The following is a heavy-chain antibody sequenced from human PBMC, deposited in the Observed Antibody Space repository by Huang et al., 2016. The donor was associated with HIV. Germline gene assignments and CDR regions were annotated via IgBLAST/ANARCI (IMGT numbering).Heavy chain of an antibody. Sequence: EVLLVQSGAELKEPGESLKISCKASGYGFSSYWIGCVRQKPGKGLEWMWFIYPRDSDTKYSPSFDGQVTISADKSTRTAYLQWESLKAPDTAIYFCARQVDGFRSHFDFWGQGTLVSVSS. D-gene: IGHD5-18*01. J-gene: IGHJ4*02. CDR2: IYPRDSDT. CDR3: ARQVDGFRSHFDF. CDR1: GYGFSSYW. V-gene: IGHV5-51*01.